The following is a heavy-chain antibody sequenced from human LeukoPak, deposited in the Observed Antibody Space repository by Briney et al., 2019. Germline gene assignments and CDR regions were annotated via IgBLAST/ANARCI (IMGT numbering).Heavy chain of an antibody. V-gene: IGHV3-21*01. Sequence: GGSLRLSCAASGFTFDDYAMNWVRQAPGKGLEWVSCISSSSSYIYYADSVKGRFTTSRDNAKNSLYLQMNSLRAEDTAVYYCARDLRSSGYYAFDYWGQGTLVTVSS. D-gene: IGHD3-22*01. CDR3: ARDLRSSGYYAFDY. J-gene: IGHJ4*02. CDR1: GFTFDDYA. CDR2: ISSSSSYI.